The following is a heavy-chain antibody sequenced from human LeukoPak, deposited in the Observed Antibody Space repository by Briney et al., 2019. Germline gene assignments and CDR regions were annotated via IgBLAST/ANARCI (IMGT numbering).Heavy chain of an antibody. CDR3: AKAGDIVVVPAAIDY. Sequence: GGSLRLSCAASGFTFSSYGMHWVRQAPGKGLEWVAVISYDGTNKYYADSVKGRFTISRDNSKNTLYLQMNSLRAEDTAVYYCAKAGDIVVVPAAIDYWGQGALVTVSS. CDR2: ISYDGTNK. V-gene: IGHV3-30*18. J-gene: IGHJ4*02. D-gene: IGHD2-2*02. CDR1: GFTFSSYG.